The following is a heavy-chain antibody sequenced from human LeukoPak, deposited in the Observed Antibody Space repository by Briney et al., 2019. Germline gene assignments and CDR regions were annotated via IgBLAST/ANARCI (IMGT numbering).Heavy chain of an antibody. V-gene: IGHV1-2*02. CDR1: GYTFTGYY. Sequence: ASVKVSCKASGYTFTGYYMHWVRQAPGQGLEWMGWINPNSSGTNYAQKFQGRVTMTRDMSTSTVYMELSSLRSEDTAVYYCARMPTGYYYHMDVWGKGTTVAVSS. D-gene: IGHD5-24*01. J-gene: IGHJ6*03. CDR3: ARMPTGYYYHMDV. CDR2: INPNSSGT.